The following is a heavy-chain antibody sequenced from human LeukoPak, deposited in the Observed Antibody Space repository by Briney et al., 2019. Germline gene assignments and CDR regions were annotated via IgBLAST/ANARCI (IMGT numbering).Heavy chain of an antibody. V-gene: IGHV3-23*01. J-gene: IGHJ6*02. CDR3: TTPEPHSRDPRGMDV. CDR1: GFAFSSYA. Sequence: PGGSLRLSCAASGFAFSSYAMSWVRQAPGKGLEWVSAISGSGGSTYYADSVKGRFTISRDNSKNTLYLQMNSLRAEDTAVYYCTTPEPHSRDPRGMDVWGQGTTVTVSS. D-gene: IGHD1-14*01. CDR2: ISGSGGST.